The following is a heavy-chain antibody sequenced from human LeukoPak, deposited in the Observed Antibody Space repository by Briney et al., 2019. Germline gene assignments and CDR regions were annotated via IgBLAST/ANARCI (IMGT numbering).Heavy chain of an antibody. J-gene: IGHJ5*01. CDR3: AKDSGGRYQLAAENWFYS. CDR2: ISGNGAAT. V-gene: IGHV3-23*01. D-gene: IGHD2-2*01. Sequence: GRSLRLSCAASGFTFHTYAMSSVRQAPGKGLEWVSAISGNGAATYYADSVKGRFTISRDNSKNTLFVRMNSLRGEDTDVYYCAKDSGGRYQLAAENWFYSWGQGTLVTVSS. CDR1: GFTFHTYA.